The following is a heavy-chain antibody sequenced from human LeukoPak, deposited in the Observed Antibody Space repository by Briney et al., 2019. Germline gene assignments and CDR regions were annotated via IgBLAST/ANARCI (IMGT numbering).Heavy chain of an antibody. Sequence: SETLSLTCTVYGGSISVHYWNWIRQPPGKGLEWIGFISDSGQTNSKSSLKSRVTMSVDTSRNQFSLKLRAVTAADTAVYYCARGIAAVGYSPDYLDLWGQGTLLNVSS. D-gene: IGHD6-13*01. CDR3: ARGIAAVGYSPDYLDL. V-gene: IGHV4-59*11. CDR2: ISDSGQT. J-gene: IGHJ4*02. CDR1: GGSISVHY.